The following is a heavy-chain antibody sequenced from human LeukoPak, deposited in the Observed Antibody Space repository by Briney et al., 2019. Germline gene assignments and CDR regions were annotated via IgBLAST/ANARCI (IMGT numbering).Heavy chain of an antibody. CDR2: ISSSGSTI. D-gene: IGHD4-11*01. Sequence: GGSLRLSCAASGFTFSSYEMNWVRQAPGKGLEWVSYISSSGSTIYYADSVKGRFTISRDNAKNSLYLQMNSLRAEDTAVYFCANQAYSRFDYWGQGTLVTVSS. J-gene: IGHJ4*02. CDR1: GFTFSSYE. CDR3: ANQAYSRFDY. V-gene: IGHV3-48*03.